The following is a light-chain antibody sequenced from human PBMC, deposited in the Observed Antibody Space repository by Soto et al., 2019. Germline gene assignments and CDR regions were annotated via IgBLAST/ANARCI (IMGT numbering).Light chain of an antibody. V-gene: IGKV3-20*01. Sequence: EIVLTHSPGTLSLSPWERGTLSCRASQSVTSYLAWYQQKPGQAPRLLIYDASNRATGIPARFSGSGSGTDFTLTISRLEPEDFAVYYCQQYGNSIPITFGQGTRLEIK. J-gene: IGKJ5*01. CDR3: QQYGNSIPIT. CDR1: QSVTSY. CDR2: DAS.